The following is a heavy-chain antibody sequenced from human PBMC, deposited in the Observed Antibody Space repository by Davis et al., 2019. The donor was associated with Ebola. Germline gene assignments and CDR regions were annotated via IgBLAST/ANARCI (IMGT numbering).Heavy chain of an antibody. Sequence: ASVKVSCKASGYTFTGYYMHWVRQAPGQGLEWMGIINPSGGSTSYAQKFQGRVTITADKSTSTAYMELSSLRSEDTAVYYCASSLPWDIVVVVAATDWFDPWGQGTLVTVSS. CDR1: GYTFTGYY. CDR3: ASSLPWDIVVVVAATDWFDP. V-gene: IGHV1-46*01. D-gene: IGHD2-15*01. CDR2: INPSGGST. J-gene: IGHJ5*02.